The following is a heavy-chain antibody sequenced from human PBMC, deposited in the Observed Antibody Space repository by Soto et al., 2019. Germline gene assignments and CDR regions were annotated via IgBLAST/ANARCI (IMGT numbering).Heavy chain of an antibody. CDR2: INHSGST. J-gene: IGHJ4*02. Sequence: PSETLSLTCAVYGGSLSGYYWNWIRQPPGKGLEWIGEINHSGSTNYSRSLKSRVTISIDTSQNQFSLKLNSVTAADTAVYFCARRVVPAAIGYWGQGMLVT. CDR3: ARRVVPAAIGY. CDR1: GGSLSGYY. D-gene: IGHD2-2*01. V-gene: IGHV4-34*01.